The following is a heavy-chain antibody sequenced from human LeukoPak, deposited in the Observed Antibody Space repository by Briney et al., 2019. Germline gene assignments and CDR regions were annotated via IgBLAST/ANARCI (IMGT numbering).Heavy chain of an antibody. CDR3: ARARGGYSYGDRWFDP. CDR1: GYSFTSYW. Sequence: GESLKISCKGSGYSFTSYWIGWVRQMPGKGLEWMGIIYPGDSDTRYSPSFQGQVIISADKSISTAYLQWSSLKASDTAMYYCARARGGYSYGDRWFDPWGQGTLVTVSS. V-gene: IGHV5-51*01. J-gene: IGHJ5*02. D-gene: IGHD5-18*01. CDR2: IYPGDSDT.